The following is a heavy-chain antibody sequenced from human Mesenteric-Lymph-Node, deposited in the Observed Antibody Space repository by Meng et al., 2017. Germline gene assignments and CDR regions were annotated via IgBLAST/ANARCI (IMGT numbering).Heavy chain of an antibody. V-gene: IGHV4-39*07. CDR2: IYYSGST. CDR1: GGSISSSSYY. Sequence: GSLRLSCTVSGGSISSSSYYWGWNRQPPGKGLEWIGSIYYSGSTYYNPSLKSRVTIAVDTSKNQFSLKLSSVTAADTDVYYCASATGYSSGWFDPWGQGTLVTVSS. D-gene: IGHD6-19*01. CDR3: ASATGYSSGWFDP. J-gene: IGHJ5*02.